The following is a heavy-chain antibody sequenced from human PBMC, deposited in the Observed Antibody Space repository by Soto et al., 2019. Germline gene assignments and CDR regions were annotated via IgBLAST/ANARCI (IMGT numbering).Heavy chain of an antibody. Sequence: ASGKVWCKASGSTFTSYYMHWERQAPGQGLEWMGIINPSGGSTSYAQKFQGRVTMTRDTSTSTVYMELSSLRSEDTAVYYCARENPGYYDCSGIPGYWGQETQVTLSS. J-gene: IGHJ4*02. CDR2: INPSGGST. CDR3: ARENPGYYDCSGIPGY. V-gene: IGHV1-46*03. D-gene: IGHD3-22*01. CDR1: GSTFTSYY.